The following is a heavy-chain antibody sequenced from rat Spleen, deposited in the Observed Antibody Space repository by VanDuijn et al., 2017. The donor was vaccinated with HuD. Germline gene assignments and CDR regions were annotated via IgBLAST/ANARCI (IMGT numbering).Heavy chain of an antibody. CDR1: GFTFSNYD. D-gene: IGHD4-3*01. J-gene: IGHJ2*01. CDR2: ITYDGFST. Sequence: EVQLVESGGGLVQPGRSMKLSCAASGFTFSNYDMAWVRQAPRRGLDWVASITYDGFSTHYRDSVKGRFTISRDNAKSTLYLQMDSLRSEDTATYYCVRRYKSGYFDYWGQGVMVTVSS. CDR3: VRRYKSGYFDY. V-gene: IGHV5-7*01.